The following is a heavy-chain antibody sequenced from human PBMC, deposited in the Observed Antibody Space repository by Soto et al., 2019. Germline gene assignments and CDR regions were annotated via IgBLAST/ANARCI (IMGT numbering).Heavy chain of an antibody. D-gene: IGHD2-15*01. CDR3: ARVADCSGGRCYFSVDY. CDR1: GDYY. V-gene: IGHV4-30-4*01. J-gene: IGHJ4*02. Sequence: SETLSLTCTVSGDYYWSWIRQSPGKGLEWIGYIYYSGSTYYNPSLKSRVTTSVDTSKNQFSLKLSSLTAADTAVYYCARVADCSGGRCYFSVDYWGQGTLVTVSS. CDR2: IYYSGST.